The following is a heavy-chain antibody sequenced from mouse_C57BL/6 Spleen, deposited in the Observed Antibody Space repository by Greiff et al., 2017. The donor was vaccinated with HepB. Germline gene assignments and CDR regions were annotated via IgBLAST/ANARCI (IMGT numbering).Heavy chain of an antibody. CDR2: IYPGDGDT. CDR1: GYAFSSSW. Sequence: VQLQQSGPELVKPGASVKISCKASGYAFSSSWMNWVKQRPGKGLEWIGRIYPGDGDTNYNGKFKGKATLTADKSSSTAYMQLSSLTSEDSAVYFCARWDDYGAWFAYWGQGTLVTVSA. CDR3: ARWDDYGAWFAY. D-gene: IGHD2-4*01. V-gene: IGHV1-82*01. J-gene: IGHJ3*01.